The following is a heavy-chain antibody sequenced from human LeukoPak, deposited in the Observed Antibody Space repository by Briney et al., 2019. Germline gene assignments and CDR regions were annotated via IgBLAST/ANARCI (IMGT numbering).Heavy chain of an antibody. D-gene: IGHD2-15*01. CDR1: GFTFSSYG. V-gene: IGHV3-30*18. Sequence: PGGSLRLSCAASGFTFSSYGMHWVRQAPGKGLEWVAVISYDGSNKYYADSVKGRFTISRDNSKNTLHLQMNSLRAEDTAVYYCAKGYCSGGSCYYDYWGQGTLVTVSS. CDR3: AKGYCSGGSCYYDY. J-gene: IGHJ4*02. CDR2: ISYDGSNK.